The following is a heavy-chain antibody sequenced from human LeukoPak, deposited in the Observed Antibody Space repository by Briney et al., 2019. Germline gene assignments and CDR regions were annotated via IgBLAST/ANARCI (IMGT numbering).Heavy chain of an antibody. CDR1: GGTFSSYA. CDR3: ARSPPTYYYGSGSYYKGAFDI. V-gene: IGHV1-69*04. Sequence: GASVKVSCKASGGTFSSYAISWVRQAPGQGLEWMGRIIPILGIANYAQKFQGRVTITADKSTSTAYMELSSLRSEDTAVYYCARSPPTYYYGSGSYYKGAFDIWGQGTMVTVSS. D-gene: IGHD3-10*01. J-gene: IGHJ3*02. CDR2: IIPILGIA.